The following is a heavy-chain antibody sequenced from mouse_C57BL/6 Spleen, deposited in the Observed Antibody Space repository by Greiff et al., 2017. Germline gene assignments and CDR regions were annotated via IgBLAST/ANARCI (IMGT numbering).Heavy chain of an antibody. Sequence: VQLQQSGAELVRPGTSVKLSCKASGYTFTSYWMHWVKQRPGQGLEWIGVIDPSDSYTNYNQKFKGKATLTVDTSSSTAYMQLSSLTSEDSAVYYCARSRYSYYFDYWGQGTTLTVSS. J-gene: IGHJ2*01. V-gene: IGHV1-59*01. CDR1: GYTFTSYW. D-gene: IGHD2-12*01. CDR2: IDPSDSYT. CDR3: ARSRYSYYFDY.